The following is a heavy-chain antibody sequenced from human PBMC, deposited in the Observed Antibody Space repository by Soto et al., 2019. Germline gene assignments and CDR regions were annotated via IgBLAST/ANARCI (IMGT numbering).Heavy chain of an antibody. D-gene: IGHD5-18*01. CDR3: AKGRGYNYGYAAMDV. V-gene: IGHV3-23*01. CDR1: GFTFSSYA. J-gene: IGHJ6*02. CDR2: ISGSGGST. Sequence: EVQLLESGGGLVQPGGSLRLSCAASGFTFSSYAMSWVRQAPGKGLEWVAGISGSGGSTYYADSVKGRFTISRDNSKETLHLQTTSLRAADAAVYYCAKGRGYNYGYAAMDVWGQGTTVTVSS.